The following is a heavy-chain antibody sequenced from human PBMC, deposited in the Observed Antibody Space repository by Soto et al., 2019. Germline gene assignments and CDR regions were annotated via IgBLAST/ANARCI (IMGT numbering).Heavy chain of an antibody. D-gene: IGHD3-10*01. Sequence: QVQLVQSGAEVKKPGASVKVSCKASGYTFTSYDINWVRQATGQGLEWMGWMNPNSGNTGYAQKFQGRVTMTRNNSISTAYMELSSLRSEDTAVYYCALITMVRGVKDYWGQGTLVTVSS. V-gene: IGHV1-8*01. J-gene: IGHJ4*02. CDR3: ALITMVRGVKDY. CDR1: GYTFTSYD. CDR2: MNPNSGNT.